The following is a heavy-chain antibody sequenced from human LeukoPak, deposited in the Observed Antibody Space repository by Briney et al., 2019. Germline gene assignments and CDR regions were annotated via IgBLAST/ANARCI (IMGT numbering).Heavy chain of an antibody. V-gene: IGHV1-24*01. CDR1: GYTLTELS. Sequence: GASVKVSRKVSGYTLTELSMHWVRQAPGKGLEWMGGFDPEDGETIYAQKFQGRVTMTEDTSTDTAYMELSSLRSEDTAVYYCATVGMVRGYDFDYWGQGTLVTVSS. D-gene: IGHD3-10*01. J-gene: IGHJ4*02. CDR2: FDPEDGET. CDR3: ATVGMVRGYDFDY.